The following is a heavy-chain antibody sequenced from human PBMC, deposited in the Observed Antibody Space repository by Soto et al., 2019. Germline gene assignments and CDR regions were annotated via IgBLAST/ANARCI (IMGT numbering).Heavy chain of an antibody. D-gene: IGHD3-22*01. CDR2: IWYDGSNK. CDR3: ARGEYYDSRGPGVD. V-gene: IGHV3-33*01. Sequence: QVQLVESGGGVVQPGRSLRLSCATSGFTFSSYAMHWVRQAPGKGLEWVALIWYDGSNKFYADSVKGRFTVSRDNFEKTLFLQMNSLRVEDTAVYYCARGEYYDSRGPGVDWGQGTLVTVSS. J-gene: IGHJ4*02. CDR1: GFTFSSYA.